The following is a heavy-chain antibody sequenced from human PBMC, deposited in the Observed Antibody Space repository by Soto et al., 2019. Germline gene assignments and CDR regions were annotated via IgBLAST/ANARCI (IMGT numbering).Heavy chain of an antibody. CDR2: ISAYNGNT. D-gene: IGHD2-2*01. CDR1: GYTFTSYG. Sequence: ASVKVSCKAYGYTFTSYGIRWVRQAPGHGLAWMGWISAYNGNTNYAQKLQGRVTMTTDTSTSTAYMELRSLRSDDTAVYYCARDPDIVVVPAAIARRQPYYYYGMDVWGQGTTVTVSS. J-gene: IGHJ6*02. CDR3: ARDPDIVVVPAAIARRQPYYYYGMDV. V-gene: IGHV1-18*01.